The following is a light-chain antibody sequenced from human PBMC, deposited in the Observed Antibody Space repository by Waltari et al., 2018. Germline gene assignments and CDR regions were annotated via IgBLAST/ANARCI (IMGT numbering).Light chain of an antibody. Sequence: QSALTQPRSVSGSPGQSVTISCTGTSSDVGNYDSVSWYQQHPGKAPQSSIYDVTKRPSGVPVRFSGSKSGNTASLTISGLQAEDEADYYCYSYAGSYTWVFGGGTKLTVL. CDR2: DVT. V-gene: IGLV2-11*01. CDR1: SSDVGNYDS. CDR3: YSYAGSYTWV. J-gene: IGLJ3*02.